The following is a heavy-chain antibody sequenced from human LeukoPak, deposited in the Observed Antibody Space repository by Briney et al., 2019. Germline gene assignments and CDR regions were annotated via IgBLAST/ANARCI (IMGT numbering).Heavy chain of an antibody. Sequence: GGSLRLSCAASGFTFSSYSMNWVRQAPGKGLEWVSSISSSSSYIYYADSVKGRFTISRDNAKNSLYLQMNSLRAEDTAVYYCARGRPEGSGWYQGWFDPWGQGTLVTVSS. CDR1: GFTFSSYS. D-gene: IGHD6-19*01. CDR3: ARGRPEGSGWYQGWFDP. CDR2: ISSSSSYI. V-gene: IGHV3-21*01. J-gene: IGHJ5*02.